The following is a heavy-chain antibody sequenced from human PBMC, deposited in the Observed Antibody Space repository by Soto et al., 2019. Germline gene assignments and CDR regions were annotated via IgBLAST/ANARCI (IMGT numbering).Heavy chain of an antibody. J-gene: IGHJ6*02. V-gene: IGHV1-24*01. CDR1: GYTLTELS. Sequence: GASVKVSCKVSGYTLTELSMHWVRQAPGKGLEWMGGFDPEDGETIYAQKFQGRVTMTEDTSTDTAYMELNSLRAEDTALYYCAKDYSSSWYKDEHNYYYGMDVWGQGTTVTVSS. CDR2: FDPEDGET. CDR3: AKDYSSSWYKDEHNYYYGMDV. D-gene: IGHD6-13*01.